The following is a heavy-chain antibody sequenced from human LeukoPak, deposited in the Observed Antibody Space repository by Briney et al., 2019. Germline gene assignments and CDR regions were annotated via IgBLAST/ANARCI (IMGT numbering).Heavy chain of an antibody. CDR3: ARVGWQYSSGWWGPHYYYYYYMDV. CDR2: IKQDGSEK. J-gene: IGHJ6*03. Sequence: GGSLRLSCAASGFTFSSYWMSWVRQAPGKGREWVANIKQDGSEKYYVDSVKGRFTISRDNATNSLYLQMNSLRAEDTAVYYCARVGWQYSSGWWGPHYYYYYYMDVWGKGTTVTISS. V-gene: IGHV3-7*01. CDR1: GFTFSSYW. D-gene: IGHD6-19*01.